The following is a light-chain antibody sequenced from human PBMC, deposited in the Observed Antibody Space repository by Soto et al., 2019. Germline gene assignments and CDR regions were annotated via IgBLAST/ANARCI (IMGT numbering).Light chain of an antibody. Sequence: QSVLTQPPSVSWAPGQRVTISCTGSSFNIGAGYDVHWYQQLPGTAPKLLIYGNNNRPSGVPDRFSGSKSDTSASLAITGLQAEDEADYYCQSYDSSLSGSVFGGGTKLTVL. J-gene: IGLJ3*02. CDR2: GNN. CDR3: QSYDSSLSGSV. V-gene: IGLV1-40*01. CDR1: SFNIGAGYD.